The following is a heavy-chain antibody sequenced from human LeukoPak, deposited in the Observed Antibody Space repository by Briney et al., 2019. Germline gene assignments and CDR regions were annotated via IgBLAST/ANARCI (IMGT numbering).Heavy chain of an antibody. CDR3: ARGHRTLPPGVRERKQQEAYNYFDP. J-gene: IGHJ5*02. CDR2: VTVYNGHT. D-gene: IGHD3-10*01. CDR1: GYTFNSYG. V-gene: IGHV1-18*01. Sequence: ASVKVSCKASGYTFNSYGISWVRQAPGQGLEWMGWVTVYNGHTNYPQKFQDRVTMTTDTSANTAYMELRSLRSDDTAVYYCARGHRTLPPGVRERKQQEAYNYFDPWGQGTLVTVSS.